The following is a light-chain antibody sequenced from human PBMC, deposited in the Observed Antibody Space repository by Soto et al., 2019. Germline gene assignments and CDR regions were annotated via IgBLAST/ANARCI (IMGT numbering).Light chain of an antibody. V-gene: IGKV3-11*01. J-gene: IGKJ5*01. CDR1: QSFRGL. CDR3: QQRSNWPRT. Sequence: EVLLTQSPVTLSLSPWEIATLSCRASQSFRGLLAWYQQKPGQAPRLLIYDAYNRATGIPPRFSGSGSGTDFTLTISSLEPEDSAVYYCQQRSNWPRTFGQGTRLEIK. CDR2: DAY.